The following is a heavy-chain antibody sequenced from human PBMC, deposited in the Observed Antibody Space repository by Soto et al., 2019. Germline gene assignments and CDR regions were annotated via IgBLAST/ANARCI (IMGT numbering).Heavy chain of an antibody. CDR1: GFSFSGYT. J-gene: IGHJ4*02. CDR2: INGGGGTT. Sequence: GVLRLSCAASGFSFSGYTMNWVRQAQGKGLEWISGINGGGGTTYYADSVKGRFTISRDDSKNILYLQMNSPRAEDKAIYYCAKDRHPDGIWTFDYWGRGTLVTVSS. V-gene: IGHV3-23*01. CDR3: AKDRHPDGIWTFDY. D-gene: IGHD3-9*01.